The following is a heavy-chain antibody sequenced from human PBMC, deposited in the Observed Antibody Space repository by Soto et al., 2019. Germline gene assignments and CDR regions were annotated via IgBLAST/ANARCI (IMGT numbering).Heavy chain of an antibody. CDR1: GFTFSSYA. J-gene: IGHJ4*02. D-gene: IGHD3-3*01. V-gene: IGHV3-30-3*01. Sequence: PGWSLRLSCAASGFTFSSYAMNWVRQAPGKGLEWVAVISYDESNKYYAGSVKGRFTISRDNSKNTLYLQMNNLRAEDTAVYYCADGGEWSFNFVYWGQGTQVTVSS. CDR3: ADGGEWSFNFVY. CDR2: ISYDESNK.